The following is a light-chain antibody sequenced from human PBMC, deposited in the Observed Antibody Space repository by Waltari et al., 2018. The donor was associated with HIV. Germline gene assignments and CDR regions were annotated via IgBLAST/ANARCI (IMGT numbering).Light chain of an antibody. CDR1: SSDL. V-gene: IGLV2-23*02. J-gene: IGLJ3*02. Sequence: QSALTQPASVSGSPGQSITISCTGTSSDLVSWDQQHPDKAPKVRIFEVSKRTSGVSNRFSGSKSGNTASLTSSGLQAEDEADYYCCSYLGSGTWVFGGGTKLTVL. CDR3: CSYLGSGTWV. CDR2: EVS.